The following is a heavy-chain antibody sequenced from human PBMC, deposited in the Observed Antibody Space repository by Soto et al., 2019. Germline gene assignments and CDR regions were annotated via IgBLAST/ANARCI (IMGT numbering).Heavy chain of an antibody. CDR2: ISAYNGNT. CDR3: ARDPQIFDH. Sequence: QVQLVQSGAEVKKPGASVKVSWRASGYTFTSNKISWVRQAPGQGLEWMGWISAYNGNTKYAQKFQGRVTMTTDTSTSTAYMELRSMRSDDTAVYYCARDPQIFDHWGQGTLVTVSS. J-gene: IGHJ4*02. CDR1: GYTFTSNK. V-gene: IGHV1-18*04.